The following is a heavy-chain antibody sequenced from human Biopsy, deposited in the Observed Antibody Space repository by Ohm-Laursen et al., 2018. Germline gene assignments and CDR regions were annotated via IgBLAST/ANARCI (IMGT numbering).Heavy chain of an antibody. Sequence: SVTLSFTCTVSGASVNTFDFFWASIRQPPGKGSDRIGYIFYSETTKYNPSLQRRVRLSLDTANNQFSLTLRSESAADTATYYCARAYYYGAGSFYSPWMEVWGQGTTVSVS. CDR1: GASVNTFDFF. CDR3: ARAYYYGAGSFYSPWMEV. D-gene: IGHD3-10*01. CDR2: IFYSETT. J-gene: IGHJ6*02. V-gene: IGHV4-61*08.